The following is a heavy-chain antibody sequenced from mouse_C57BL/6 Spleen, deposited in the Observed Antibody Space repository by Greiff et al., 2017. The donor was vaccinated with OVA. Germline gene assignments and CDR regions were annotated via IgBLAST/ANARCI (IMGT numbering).Heavy chain of an antibody. CDR1: GYTFTSYW. Sequence: QVQLQQPGAELVMPGASVKLSCKASGYTFTSYWLHWVKQRPGQGLEWIGEIDPSDSYTNYNQKFKGKSTLSVDKSSSTAYMQLSSLTSEDSAVYYCARGLRYYFYYWGQGTTLTVSS. J-gene: IGHJ2*01. D-gene: IGHD1-1*01. CDR3: ARGLRYYFYY. CDR2: IDPSDSYT. V-gene: IGHV1-69*01.